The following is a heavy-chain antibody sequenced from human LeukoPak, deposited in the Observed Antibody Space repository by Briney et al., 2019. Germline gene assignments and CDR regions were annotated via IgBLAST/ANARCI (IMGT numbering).Heavy chain of an antibody. CDR2: IYSGGST. J-gene: IGHJ4*02. CDR3: TRGSNRDDSSDFDC. V-gene: IGHV3-53*01. Sequence: PGGSLRLSCAASGFTVSSNYMSWVRQAPGKGLEWVSVIYSGGSTYYADSVKGRFTISRDNSKNTLYLQMNSLKIEDTAVYYCTRGSNRDDSSDFDCWGQGTLVTVSS. D-gene: IGHD3-22*01. CDR1: GFTVSSNY.